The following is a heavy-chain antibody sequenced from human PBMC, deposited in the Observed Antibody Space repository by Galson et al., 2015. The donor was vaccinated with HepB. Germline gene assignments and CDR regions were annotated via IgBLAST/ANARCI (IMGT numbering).Heavy chain of an antibody. V-gene: IGHV4-59*01. CDR1: GGSISSYY. D-gene: IGHD6-13*01. J-gene: IGHJ3*02. CDR2: IYYSGST. Sequence: ETLSLTCTVSGGSISSYYWSWIRQPPGKGLEWIGYIYYSGSTNYNPSLKSRVTISVDTSENQFSLKLSSVSAADTAVYYCATSSSWQNDAFDIWGQGTMVTVSS. CDR3: ATSSSWQNDAFDI.